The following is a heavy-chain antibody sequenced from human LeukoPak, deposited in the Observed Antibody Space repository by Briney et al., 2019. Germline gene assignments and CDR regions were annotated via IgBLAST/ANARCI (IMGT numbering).Heavy chain of an antibody. D-gene: IGHD3/OR15-3a*01. Sequence: ASVKVSCKVSGYTLTELSMHWVRQAPGKGLEWMGGFDPEDGETIYAQKFQGRVTMTEDTSTDTAYMELSSLRSEDTAVYYCARNFWTRANWGLFDYWGQGTLVTVSS. CDR1: GYTLTELS. J-gene: IGHJ4*02. V-gene: IGHV1-24*01. CDR2: FDPEDGET. CDR3: ARNFWTRANWGLFDY.